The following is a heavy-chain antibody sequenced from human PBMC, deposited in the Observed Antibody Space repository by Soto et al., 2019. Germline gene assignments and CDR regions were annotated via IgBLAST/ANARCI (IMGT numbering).Heavy chain of an antibody. Sequence: ASVKVSCKASGYTFTSYNMHWVRQAPGQGLEWMGVINPGDGDTNYAQKFQGRVTVTRDTSTSTVYMELSSLRSEDTALYYCARTNRFDSWGQGTLVTVSS. CDR3: ARTNRFDS. CDR1: GYTFTSYN. J-gene: IGHJ5*01. V-gene: IGHV1-46*01. CDR2: INPGDGDT.